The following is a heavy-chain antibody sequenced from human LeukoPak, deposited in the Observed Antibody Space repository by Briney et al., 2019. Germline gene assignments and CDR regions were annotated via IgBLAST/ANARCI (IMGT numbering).Heavy chain of an antibody. CDR2: ISYDGSNT. CDR1: GFTFSSYG. J-gene: IGHJ4*02. D-gene: IGHD3-10*01. CDR3: AKPYYYGSRSYMDY. V-gene: IGHV3-30*18. Sequence: GRSLRLSCAASGFTFSSYGMHWVRQAPGKGLEWVAVISYDGSNTYYADSVKGRFTISRDNSKNMLYLQMNSLRAKDTAVYYCAKPYYYGSRSYMDYWGQGTLVTVSS.